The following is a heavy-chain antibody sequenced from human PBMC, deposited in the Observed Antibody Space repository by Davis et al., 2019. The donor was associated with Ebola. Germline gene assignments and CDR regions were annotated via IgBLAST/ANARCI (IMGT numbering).Heavy chain of an antibody. CDR1: GFTFSSYA. CDR2: ISGSGGST. CDR3: AGGTRSGWHLEY. J-gene: IGHJ4*02. Sequence: GESLKISCAASGFTFSSYAMSWVRQAPGKGLEWVSAISGSGGSTYCADSVKGRFTISRDNSKNTLFLQMNTLRAEDAAVYYCAGGTRSGWHLEYWGQGTLVTVSS. D-gene: IGHD6-19*01. V-gene: IGHV3-23*01.